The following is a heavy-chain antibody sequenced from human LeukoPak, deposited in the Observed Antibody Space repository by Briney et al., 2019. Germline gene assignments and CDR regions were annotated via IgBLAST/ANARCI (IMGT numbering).Heavy chain of an antibody. J-gene: IGHJ6*04. Sequence: AAVKVSCKASGYTFTGYYMHCVRQATGQGLEWMGWMNPNSGNTGYAQKFQGRVTMTRNTSISTAYMELSSLRSEDTAVYYRARGILWFADDVWGKGATVTISS. D-gene: IGHD3-10*01. CDR2: MNPNSGNT. CDR1: GYTFTGYY. V-gene: IGHV1-8*02. CDR3: ARGILWFADDV.